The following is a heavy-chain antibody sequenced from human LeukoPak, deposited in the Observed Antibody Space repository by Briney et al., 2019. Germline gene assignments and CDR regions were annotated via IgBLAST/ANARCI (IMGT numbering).Heavy chain of an antibody. D-gene: IGHD3-3*01. CDR2: INPNSGGT. J-gene: IGHJ3*02. CDR1: GYTFTSYD. CDR3: ARVLVTIFGVVKDAFDI. V-gene: IGHV1-2*02. Sequence: GASVKVSCKASGYTFTSYDINWVRQATGQGLEWMGWINPNSGGTNYAQKFQGRVTMTRDTSISTAYMELSRLRSDDTAVYYCARVLVTIFGVVKDAFDIWGQGTMVTVSS.